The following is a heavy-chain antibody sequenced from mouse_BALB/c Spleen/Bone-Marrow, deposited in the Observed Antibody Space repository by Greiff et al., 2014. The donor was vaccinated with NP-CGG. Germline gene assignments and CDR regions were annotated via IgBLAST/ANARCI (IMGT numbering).Heavy chain of an antibody. CDR1: GYSFTGYT. CDR3: ARGPPLYYDYGFDY. D-gene: IGHD2-4*01. CDR2: INPYNGGT. J-gene: IGHJ2*01. V-gene: IGHV1-18*01. Sequence: EVMLVESGPELVKPGASMKISCKASGYSFTGYTINWVKQSHGKNLEWIGLINPYNGGTRYNQKFKGKATLTVDKSSSTAYMELLSLTSEDSAVYYCARGPPLYYDYGFDYWGQGTTLTVSS.